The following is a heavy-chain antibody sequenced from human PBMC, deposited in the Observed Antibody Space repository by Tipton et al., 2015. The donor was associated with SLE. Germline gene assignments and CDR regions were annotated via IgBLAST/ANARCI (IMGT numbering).Heavy chain of an antibody. D-gene: IGHD5-24*01. CDR1: GDSISRHF. V-gene: IGHV4-59*11. J-gene: IGHJ5*02. CDR3: ARDEEMSSREDRFDP. CDR2: IYHKGDA. Sequence: TLSLTCTVSGDSISRHFWSWIRQPPGKGLEWIGCIYHKGDAAYNTSLKCRVTMSVDTSKKQVSLKLTSVTAADTAVYYCARDEEMSSREDRFDPWGPGKLVTVSS.